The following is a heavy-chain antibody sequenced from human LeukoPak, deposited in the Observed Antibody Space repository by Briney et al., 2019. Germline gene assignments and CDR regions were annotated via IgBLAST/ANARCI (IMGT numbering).Heavy chain of an antibody. V-gene: IGHV1-8*01. CDR3: ARGSSLDYYYGMDV. CDR1: GYTFTSYD. D-gene: IGHD2-2*01. J-gene: IGHJ6*02. Sequence: ASVKVSCKASGYTFTSYDINWVRQATGQGLEWMGWMNPNSGNTGYAQKFQGRVTMTRDTSISTAYMELSSLRSEDTAVYYCARGSSLDYYYGMDVWGQGTTVTVSS. CDR2: MNPNSGNT.